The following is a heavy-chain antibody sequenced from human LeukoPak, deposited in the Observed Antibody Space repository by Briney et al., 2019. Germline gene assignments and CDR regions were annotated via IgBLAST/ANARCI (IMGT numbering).Heavy chain of an antibody. CDR1: GDSFSSVTDY. Sequence: PSETLSLTCTVSGDSFSSVTDYWAWIRQPPGKGLEWIASGDYSGGTDYNPSLESRVAISADMSKNQFSLKLTSVTGADTAVYYCAGERGEEYSSGWYKRNYFDNWGQGIRVTVSS. CDR2: GDYSGGT. CDR3: AGERGEEYSSGWYKRNYFDN. J-gene: IGHJ4*02. D-gene: IGHD6-19*01. V-gene: IGHV4-39*07.